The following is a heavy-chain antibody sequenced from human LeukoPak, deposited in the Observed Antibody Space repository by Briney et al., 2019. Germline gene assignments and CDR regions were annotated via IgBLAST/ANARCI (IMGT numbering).Heavy chain of an antibody. CDR1: GFTFSSYG. J-gene: IGHJ4*02. Sequence: PGGSLRLSCAASGFTFSSYGMHWVRQAPGKGLEWVAVISYDGRNKYYADSVKGRFTISRDNSKNTLYLQMNSLRAEDTAVYYCARDPGIAVAGTVGYFDYWGQGTLVTVSS. CDR2: ISYDGRNK. CDR3: ARDPGIAVAGTVGYFDY. V-gene: IGHV3-30*03. D-gene: IGHD6-19*01.